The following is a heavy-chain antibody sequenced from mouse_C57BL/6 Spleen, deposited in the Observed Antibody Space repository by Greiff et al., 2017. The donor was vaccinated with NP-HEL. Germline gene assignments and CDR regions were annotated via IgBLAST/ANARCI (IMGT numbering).Heavy chain of an antibody. J-gene: IGHJ3*01. CDR1: GYTFTDYN. Sequence: VQLQQSGPELVKPGASVKIPCKASGYTFTDYNMDWVKQSHGKSLEWIGDINPNNGGTIYNQKFKGKATLTVDKSSSTAYMELRSLTSEDTAVYYCATNWDRFAYWGQGTLVTVSA. CDR2: INPNNGGT. V-gene: IGHV1-18*01. CDR3: ATNWDRFAY. D-gene: IGHD4-1*01.